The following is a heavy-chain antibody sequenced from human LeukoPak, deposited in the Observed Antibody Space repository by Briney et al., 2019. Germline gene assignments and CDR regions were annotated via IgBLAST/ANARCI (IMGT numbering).Heavy chain of an antibody. J-gene: IGHJ4*02. D-gene: IGHD3-16*01. CDR3: ARGGGNCLDY. CDR1: GFTFNNYP. CDR2: ISYDGSNK. Sequence: GGSLRLSCAASGFTFNNYPMHWVRQAPGKGLEWVAVISYDGSNKYYADSVKGRFTISRNNSKNTLYLQMNSLRAEDTAVYYCARGGGNCLDYWGQGTLVTVSS. V-gene: IGHV3-30-3*01.